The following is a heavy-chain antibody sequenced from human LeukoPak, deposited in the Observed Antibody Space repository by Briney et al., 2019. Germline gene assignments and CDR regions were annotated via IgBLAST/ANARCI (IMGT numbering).Heavy chain of an antibody. D-gene: IGHD2-15*01. CDR3: ARGKRGYLLNPVDY. Sequence: KSSETLSLTCTVSGGSISSSTYYWGWIRQPPGKGLEWIGSIYYSGSTYYNPSLKSRVTISVDTSKNQFSLKLSSVTAADTAVYYCARGKRGYLLNPVDYWGQGTLV. V-gene: IGHV4-39*07. CDR2: IYYSGST. J-gene: IGHJ4*02. CDR1: GGSISSSTYY.